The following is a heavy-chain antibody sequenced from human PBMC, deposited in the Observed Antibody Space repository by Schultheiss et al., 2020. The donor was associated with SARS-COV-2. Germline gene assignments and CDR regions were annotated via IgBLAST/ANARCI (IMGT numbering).Heavy chain of an antibody. CDR1: GYTFTSYG. J-gene: IGHJ4*02. CDR2: ISAYNGNT. V-gene: IGHV1-18*01. CDR3: TRGGYYDFWSGYYHPHFDY. Sequence: ASVKVSCKASGYTFTSYGISWVRQAPGQGLEWMGWISAYNGNTNYAQKLQGRVTMTTDTSTSTAYMELRSLRSDDTAVYYCTRGGYYDFWSGYYHPHFDYWGQGTLVTVSS. D-gene: IGHD3-3*01.